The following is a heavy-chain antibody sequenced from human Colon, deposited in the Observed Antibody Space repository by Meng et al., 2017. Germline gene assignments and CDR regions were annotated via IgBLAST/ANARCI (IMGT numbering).Heavy chain of an antibody. CDR1: GFSFSNYG. CDR3: AKDLGYSDGWTTPTNDDY. V-gene: IGHV3-23*01. CDR2: INRGGENT. D-gene: IGHD6-19*01. Sequence: GESLKISCAASGFSFSNYGMYWVRQAPGKGLEWVSTINRGGENTHYADSVKGRFTISRDNSKNTLYLQMNSLRVEDTAIYYCAKDLGYSDGWTTPTNDDYWGQGTRVT. J-gene: IGHJ4*02.